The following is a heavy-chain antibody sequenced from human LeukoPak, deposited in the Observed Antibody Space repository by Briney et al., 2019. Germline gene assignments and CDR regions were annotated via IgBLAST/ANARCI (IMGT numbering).Heavy chain of an antibody. V-gene: IGHV3-74*01. CDR2: INSDGSST. CDR1: GFTFSSYW. J-gene: IGHJ3*02. CDR3: ARAQKYSYDAFDI. Sequence: PGGSLRLSCAASGFTFSSYWMHWVRQAPGKGLEWVSRINSDGSSTSYADSVKGRFTISRDNAKNTLYLQMNSLRAEDTAVYYCARAQKYSYDAFDIWGQGTMVTVSS. D-gene: IGHD4-11*01.